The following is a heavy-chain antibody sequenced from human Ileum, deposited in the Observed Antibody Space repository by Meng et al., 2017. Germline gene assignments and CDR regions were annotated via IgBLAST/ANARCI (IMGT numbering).Heavy chain of an antibody. J-gene: IGHJ6*02. CDR2: ISGSAGWT. D-gene: IGHD5-24*01. CDR1: GFAFSSYG. V-gene: IGHV3-23*01. CDR3: AKDGATTAGFMDV. Sequence: WGSLRLSCSVSGFAFSSYGMSWVRQAPGKGLEWVSFISGSAGWTNYADSVKDRFTISRDTSKNTVDLQMSSLRVEDTAVYYCAKDGATTAGFMDVWGLGTTVTVSS.